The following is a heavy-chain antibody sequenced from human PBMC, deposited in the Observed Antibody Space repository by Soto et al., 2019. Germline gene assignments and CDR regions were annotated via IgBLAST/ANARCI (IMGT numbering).Heavy chain of an antibody. V-gene: IGHV3-74*01. CDR3: GRDHYGFNSTDS. J-gene: IGHJ4*02. Sequence: GGSLRLSCAASGFTFSSYWMHWVRQAPGKGLVHVSRIRGDGGYTDHAESVKGRFTISRDNAKNTLYLQMNSLRAEDTAVYYCGRDHYGFNSTDSWGPGTLVTVSS. D-gene: IGHD4-17*01. CDR1: GFTFSSYW. CDR2: IRGDGGYT.